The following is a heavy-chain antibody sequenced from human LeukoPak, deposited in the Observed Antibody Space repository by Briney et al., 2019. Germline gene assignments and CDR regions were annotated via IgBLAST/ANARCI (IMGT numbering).Heavy chain of an antibody. Sequence: GGSLRLSCAASGFTFSSYSMNWVRQAPGKGLEWVSYISSSSSTIYYADSVKGRFTISRDNAKNSLYLQMNSLRAEDTAVYYCARDGTRTVTTSGYYYYYYMDVWGKGTTVTVSS. CDR2: ISSSSSTI. D-gene: IGHD4-11*01. J-gene: IGHJ6*03. CDR3: ARDGTRTVTTSGYYYYYYMDV. V-gene: IGHV3-48*01. CDR1: GFTFSSYS.